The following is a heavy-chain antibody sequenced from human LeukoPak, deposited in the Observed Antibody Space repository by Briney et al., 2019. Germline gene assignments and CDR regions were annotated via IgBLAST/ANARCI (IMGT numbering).Heavy chain of an antibody. Sequence: SETLSLTCTVSGDSMRSFYWSFIRQPPGKGLEWIGYIHYSGSTNYNPSLKSRVTISVDTSKNQFSLYLNSVTAADTAVYYCARESPSSWYGIDFWGQGTLVTVSS. CDR1: GDSMRSFY. CDR3: ARESPSSWYGIDF. J-gene: IGHJ4*02. CDR2: IHYSGST. D-gene: IGHD6-13*01. V-gene: IGHV4-59*01.